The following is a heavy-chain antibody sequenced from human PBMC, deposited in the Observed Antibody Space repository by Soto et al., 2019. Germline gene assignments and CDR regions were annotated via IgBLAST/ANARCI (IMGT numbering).Heavy chain of an antibody. D-gene: IGHD2-2*02. J-gene: IGHJ6*02. Sequence: PSETLSLTCAVSVGSISSGGYSWSWILQPPGKGLEWIGYIYHSGSTYYSPSLKSRVTISVDRSKNQFSLKLSSVTAADTAVYYCAREPGYCSSTSCYTWRYGMDVWGQGTTVTVSS. CDR2: IYHSGST. CDR1: VGSISSGGYS. V-gene: IGHV4-30-2*01. CDR3: AREPGYCSSTSCYTWRYGMDV.